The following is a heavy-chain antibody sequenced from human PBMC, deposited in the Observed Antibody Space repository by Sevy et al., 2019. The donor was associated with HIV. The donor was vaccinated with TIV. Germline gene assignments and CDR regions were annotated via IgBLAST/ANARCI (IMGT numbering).Heavy chain of an antibody. CDR3: ASGSGELVS. J-gene: IGHJ5*02. CDR2: MYDSGGT. D-gene: IGHD1-26*01. Sequence: SETLSLTCTVSGGSISSYYWTWIRQPPEKGLEWIGCMYDSGGTNYNPSLKSRVTISVDTSKNQLSLKLSSVTAADTAVYYCASGSGELVSWGQGTLVTVSS. CDR1: GGSISSYY. V-gene: IGHV4-59*01.